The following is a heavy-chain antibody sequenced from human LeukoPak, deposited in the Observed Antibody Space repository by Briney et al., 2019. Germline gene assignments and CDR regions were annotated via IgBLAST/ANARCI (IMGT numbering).Heavy chain of an antibody. CDR3: ARDGYCSGGSCHGRDGMDV. CDR2: IYTSGST. D-gene: IGHD2-15*01. Sequence: SETLSLTCTVSGGSISSYYWSWVREPAGRGLEWVGRIYTSGSTNYNPSLKSRVTMSVDTSKNQFSLKLSSVTAADTAVYYCARDGYCSGGSCHGRDGMDVWGQGTTVTVS. CDR1: GGSISSYY. J-gene: IGHJ6*02. V-gene: IGHV4-4*07.